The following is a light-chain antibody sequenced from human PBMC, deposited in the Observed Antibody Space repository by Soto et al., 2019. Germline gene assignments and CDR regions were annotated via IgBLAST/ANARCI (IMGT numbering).Light chain of an antibody. V-gene: IGKV1-9*01. CDR1: QDISTY. CDR3: QQLRTYPYT. J-gene: IGKJ2*01. CDR2: PAS. Sequence: DIHLTQSPSFLSASVGDRVTVTCRASQDISTYLASFQQKPGKAPQLLVYPASTLQGGVPSRFSGRGSGTEFSLTISSLQPEDFATYYCQQLRTYPYTFGQG.